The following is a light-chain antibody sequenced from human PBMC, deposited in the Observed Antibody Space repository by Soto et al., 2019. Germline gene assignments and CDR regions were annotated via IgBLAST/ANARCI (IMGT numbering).Light chain of an antibody. Sequence: QSALTQPASVSGSPGQSITISCTGTSSDVGGYNYVSWHQQHPGKAPKLMIFEVSYRPSGVSDRSSGSKSGNTASLTISGLQADDEADYYCSSNTRSSLYVFGTGTKLTVL. J-gene: IGLJ1*01. V-gene: IGLV2-14*01. CDR1: SSDVGGYNY. CDR2: EVS. CDR3: SSNTRSSLYV.